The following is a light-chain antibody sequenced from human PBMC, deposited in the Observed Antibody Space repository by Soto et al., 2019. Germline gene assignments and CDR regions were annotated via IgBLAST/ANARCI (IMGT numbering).Light chain of an antibody. J-gene: IGKJ4*01. Sequence: DIQMTQSPSSLSASVGDRVTIACRASQGIDNYSAWFQQKPGKPPKSLIYGASRLQSGVPSNFSGSGSGTEFTLTIASLQPEDFATYYCQQYKSIPLTFGGGTEVEI. CDR1: QGIDNY. V-gene: IGKV1-16*02. CDR3: QQYKSIPLT. CDR2: GAS.